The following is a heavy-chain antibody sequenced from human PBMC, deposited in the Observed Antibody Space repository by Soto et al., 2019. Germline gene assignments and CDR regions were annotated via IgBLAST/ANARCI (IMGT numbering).Heavy chain of an antibody. CDR2: ISWNTYVR. D-gene: IGHD2-21*02. V-gene: IGHV3-9*01. J-gene: IGHJ6*03. CDR1: GFTFADCV. Sequence: EEQLVESGGGLVQPGRSLRLSCAASGFTFADCVMHWVRQAPGKGLEWVAGISWNTYVRGYADSVKGRFTISRDNAKNSLYLEMNNLKSEDTALYYCAKGPRGGVTTYYYMDVWGKGTTVTVSS. CDR3: AKGPRGGVTTYYYMDV.